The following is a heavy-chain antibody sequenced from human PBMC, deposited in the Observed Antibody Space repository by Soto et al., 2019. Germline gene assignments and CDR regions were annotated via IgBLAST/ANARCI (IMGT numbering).Heavy chain of an antibody. CDR2: ISAYNGNT. J-gene: IGHJ6*03. CDR1: GYTFNNYA. V-gene: IGHV1-18*01. D-gene: IGHD1-1*01. CDR3: ARDREQRRTTTYYFYYYMDV. Sequence: ASVKVSCKASGYTFNNYAFSWLRQAPGQGLEWMGWISAYNGNTDYAQKHQGRVTMTTDTSTSTVYMELRSLTSDDTAVYYCARDREQRRTTTYYFYYYMDVWGQGTTVTVSS.